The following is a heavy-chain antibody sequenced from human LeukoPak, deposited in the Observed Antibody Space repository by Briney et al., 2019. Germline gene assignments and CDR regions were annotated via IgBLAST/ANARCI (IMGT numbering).Heavy chain of an antibody. CDR3: TRDMRYCSSTSCRPYDYYMDV. J-gene: IGHJ6*03. CDR2: IYTSGST. Sequence: SQTLSLTCTVSGGSISSGSYYWSWIRQPAGKGLEWIGRIYTSGSTNYNPSLKSRVTISVDTSKNQFSLKLSSVTAADTAVYYCTRDMRYCSSTSCRPYDYYMDVWGKRTTVTVSS. V-gene: IGHV4-61*02. D-gene: IGHD2-2*01. CDR1: GGSISSGSYY.